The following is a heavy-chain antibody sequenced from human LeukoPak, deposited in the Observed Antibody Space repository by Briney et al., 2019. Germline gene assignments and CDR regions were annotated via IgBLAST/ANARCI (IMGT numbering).Heavy chain of an antibody. V-gene: IGHV4-4*07. CDR1: GGSISSYY. CDR2: IYSSGST. D-gene: IGHD1-26*01. J-gene: IGHJ2*01. CDR3: ARSRYSGSWYFDL. Sequence: PSETLSLTCTVSGGSISSYYWSWIRQPAGKGQEWIGRIYSSGSTNYNPSLKSRVTMSVDTSKNQFSLKLNSVTAADTAVYYCARSRYSGSWYFDLWGRGTLVTVSS.